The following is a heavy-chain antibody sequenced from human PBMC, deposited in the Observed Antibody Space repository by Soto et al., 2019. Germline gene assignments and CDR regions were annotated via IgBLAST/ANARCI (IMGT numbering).Heavy chain of an antibody. V-gene: IGHV1-18*01. CDR3: SRFIMVSSWFAPNYYPGMDV. D-gene: IGHD6-13*01. CDR1: GYTFSNYG. CDR2: ISGYNGNT. J-gene: IGHJ6*04. Sequence: QVQVVQSGAEVKKPGASVTVSCKTSGYTFSNYGINWVRQAPGQGLEWMGWISGYNGNTNSAQTVQGRVTMTTDTSTGKVYMEQRSLKPDDTAIYYCSRFIMVSSWFAPNYYPGMDVWGKGNTVTVSS.